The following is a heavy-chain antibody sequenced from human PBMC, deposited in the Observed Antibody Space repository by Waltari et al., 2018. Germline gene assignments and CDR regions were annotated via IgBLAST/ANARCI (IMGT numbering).Heavy chain of an antibody. CDR2: INPNSGGT. Sequence: QVQLVQSGAEVKKPGASVKVSCKASGYTFTGYYMHWVRPAPGQGLEWMGWINPNSGGTNYAQKFQGWVTMTRDTSISTAYMELSRLRSDDTAVYYCARAANSSGWIRFDYWGQGTLVTVSS. CDR3: ARAANSSGWIRFDY. D-gene: IGHD6-19*01. J-gene: IGHJ4*02. CDR1: GYTFTGYY. V-gene: IGHV1-2*04.